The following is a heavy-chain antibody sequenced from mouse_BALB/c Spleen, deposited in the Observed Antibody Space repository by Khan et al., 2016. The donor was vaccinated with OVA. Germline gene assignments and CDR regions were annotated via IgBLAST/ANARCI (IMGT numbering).Heavy chain of an antibody. CDR2: IRYDGNT. V-gene: IGHV3-6*02. Sequence: VQLKQSGPGLVKPSQSLSLTCSVTGYSITNGYFWNWIRQFPGNNLEWMGYIRYDGNTNYNPSLKHRISITRDTSKNQFVLNLNSVTPEDTATYYCARGGSSGPSWFTDWGQGTLVTVSA. J-gene: IGHJ3*01. D-gene: IGHD3-1*01. CDR1: GYSITNGYF. CDR3: ARGGSSGPSWFTD.